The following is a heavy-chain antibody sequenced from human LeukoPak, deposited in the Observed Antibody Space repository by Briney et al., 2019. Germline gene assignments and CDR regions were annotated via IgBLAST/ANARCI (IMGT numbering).Heavy chain of an antibody. D-gene: IGHD2-2*01. CDR1: GFTFSNYW. Sequence: HPGGSLRLSCAASGFTFSNYWMTWVRQAPGKGLEWVANIKKDGSEKNYVDSVKGRFTISRDNAKNSLYLQMNSLRAEDTAVYYCARTVPAAHYNDYWGQGTLVTVSS. CDR2: IKKDGSEK. J-gene: IGHJ4*02. CDR3: ARTVPAAHYNDY. V-gene: IGHV3-7*01.